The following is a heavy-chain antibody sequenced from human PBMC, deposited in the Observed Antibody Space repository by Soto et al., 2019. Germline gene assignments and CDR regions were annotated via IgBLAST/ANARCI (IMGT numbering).Heavy chain of an antibody. CDR3: ARVYYYSSSSNDAFDV. J-gene: IGHJ3*01. D-gene: IGHD3-22*01. V-gene: IGHV1-18*01. CDR1: GYTFTSYG. Sequence: ASVKVSCKASGYTFTSYGISWVRQAPGQGLEWMGWISAYNGNTNYAQKLQGRVTMTTYTSTSTAYMELRSLRSDDTAFYYCARVYYYSSSSNDAFDVWGQGTMVTVSS. CDR2: ISAYNGNT.